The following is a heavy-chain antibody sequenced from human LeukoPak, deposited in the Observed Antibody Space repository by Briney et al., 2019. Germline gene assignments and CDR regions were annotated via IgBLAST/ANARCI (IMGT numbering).Heavy chain of an antibody. CDR2: ISSSSSTI. CDR1: GFTFSSYS. J-gene: IGHJ3*02. D-gene: IGHD1-7*01. CDR3: ARDRRYNWNSGAFDI. Sequence: GGSLRLSCAASGFTFSSYSMNWVRQAPGKGLEWVSYISSSSSTIYYADSVKGRFTISRDNAKNSLYLQMNSLRAEDRAVYYCARDRRYNWNSGAFDIWGQGTMVTVSS. V-gene: IGHV3-48*01.